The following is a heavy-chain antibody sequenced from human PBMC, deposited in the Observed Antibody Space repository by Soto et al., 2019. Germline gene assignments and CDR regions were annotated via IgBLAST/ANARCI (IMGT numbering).Heavy chain of an antibody. V-gene: IGHV4-31*03. CDR3: ARVNRGYDRFYFDS. CDR1: GGSINRDGFY. Sequence: LSLTCTVSGGSINRDGFYWTWIRQHPGKGLEWIGYIYHSGRTYYNPSLESRLSVSIDTSKNQFSLNLTSVTAADTAVYYCARVNRGYDRFYFDSWGQGALVTVSS. D-gene: IGHD5-12*01. J-gene: IGHJ4*02. CDR2: IYHSGRT.